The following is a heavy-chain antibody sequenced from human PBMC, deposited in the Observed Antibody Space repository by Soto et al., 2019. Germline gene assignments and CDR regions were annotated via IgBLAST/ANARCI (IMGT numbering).Heavy chain of an antibody. CDR2: ISYDGSNK. V-gene: IGHV3-30*18. Sequence: GGSLRLSCAASGFTFSSYGMHWVRQAPGKGLEWVAVISYDGSNKYYADSVKGRFTISRDNSKNTLYLQMNSLRAEDTAVYYCAKAGSSSPGNFDYWGQGTLVTVS. CDR3: AKAGSSSPGNFDY. D-gene: IGHD6-6*01. J-gene: IGHJ4*02. CDR1: GFTFSSYG.